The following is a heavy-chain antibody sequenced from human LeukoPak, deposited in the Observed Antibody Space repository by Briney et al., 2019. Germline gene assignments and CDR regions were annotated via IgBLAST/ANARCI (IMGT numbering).Heavy chain of an antibody. CDR2: IFYSGST. CDR1: SGSISITSYY. J-gene: IGHJ4*02. D-gene: IGHD6-13*01. V-gene: IGHV4-39*01. Sequence: PSETLSLICSVSSGSISITSYYWGSSRKPPEKGLEWIGSIFYSGSTFYNPCVKSRVTISVDTSKNQFSLKLNSVTAADTAVYYCARHPYSSSWFNYWGPGTLVTVSS. CDR3: ARHPYSSSWFNY.